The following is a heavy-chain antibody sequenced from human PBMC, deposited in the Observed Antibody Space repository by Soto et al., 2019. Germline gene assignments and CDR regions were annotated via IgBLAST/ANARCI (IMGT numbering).Heavy chain of an antibody. D-gene: IGHD4-17*01. J-gene: IGHJ4*02. CDR2: ISGSGGST. V-gene: IGHV3-23*01. Sequence: EVQLLESGGGLVQPGGSLRLSCAASGFTFSSYAMSWVRQAPGKGLEWVSAISGSGGSTYYTDSVKGRFTISRDNSKNTLYLQMNSLRAEDTAVYYCAKDRASTVVNPYWGQGTLVTVSS. CDR1: GFTFSSYA. CDR3: AKDRASTVVNPY.